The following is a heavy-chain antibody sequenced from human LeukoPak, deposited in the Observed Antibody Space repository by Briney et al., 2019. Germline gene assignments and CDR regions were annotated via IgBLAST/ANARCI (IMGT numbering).Heavy chain of an antibody. CDR2: IYTSGST. CDR1: GGSISSGSYY. CDR3: ARVSIGGYYDSSGYYYFDY. D-gene: IGHD3-22*01. V-gene: IGHV4-61*02. Sequence: SETLSLTCTVSGGSISSGSYYWSWIRQPAGKELEWIGRIYTSGSTNYNPSLKSRVTISVDTSKNQFSLKLSSVTAADTAVYYCARVSIGGYYDSSGYYYFDYWGQGTLVTVSS. J-gene: IGHJ4*02.